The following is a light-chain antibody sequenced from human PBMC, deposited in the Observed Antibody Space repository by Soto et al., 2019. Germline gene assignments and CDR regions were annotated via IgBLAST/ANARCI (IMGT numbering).Light chain of an antibody. CDR3: QQYGSSPDT. CDR1: QSVSSSH. CDR2: GAS. V-gene: IGKV3-20*01. J-gene: IGKJ5*01. Sequence: DIVLTPSPGSLSFSPWERATLSCRASQSVSSSHLAWYQQKPGQAPRLLIYGASTRATGFPARFSGSGSGTDFTLTISRLEPEDFAVYYCQQYGSSPDTFGQGTRLEIK.